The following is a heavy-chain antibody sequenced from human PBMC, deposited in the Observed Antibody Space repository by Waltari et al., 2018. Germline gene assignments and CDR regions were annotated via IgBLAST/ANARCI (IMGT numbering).Heavy chain of an antibody. J-gene: IGHJ4*02. D-gene: IGHD1-26*01. Sequence: SWVRQAPGQGLEWMGGIIPIFGTANYAQKFQGRVTITADESTSTAYMELSSLRSEDTAVYYCAREIWSGELIWGQGTLVTVSS. CDR2: IIPIFGTA. CDR3: AREIWSGELI. V-gene: IGHV1-69*01.